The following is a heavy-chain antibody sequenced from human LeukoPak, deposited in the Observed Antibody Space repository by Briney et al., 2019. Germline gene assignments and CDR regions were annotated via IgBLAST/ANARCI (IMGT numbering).Heavy chain of an antibody. CDR2: ISGSGDIT. Sequence: GGSLRLSCAASGFTFSSYAMSWVRQAPGKGLEWVSAISGSGDITYYADSVKGRFTISRDNAKNSLYLQMNSLRAEDTAVYYCAELGITMIGGVWGKGTTVTISS. CDR1: GFTFSSYA. CDR3: AELGITMIGGV. V-gene: IGHV3-23*01. D-gene: IGHD3-10*02. J-gene: IGHJ6*04.